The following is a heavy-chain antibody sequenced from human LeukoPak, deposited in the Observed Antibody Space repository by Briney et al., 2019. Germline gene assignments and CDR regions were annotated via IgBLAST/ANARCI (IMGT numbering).Heavy chain of an antibody. Sequence: ASVKVSCKASGYTFTSYGISWVRQAPGQGLDWLGWISAYNGNTNYAQKLQGRVTMTTDTSTSTAYTELSSLRSEDTAVYYCAAVVRDYYYYYMDVWGKGTTVTISS. J-gene: IGHJ6*03. V-gene: IGHV1-18*01. CDR2: ISAYNGNT. CDR3: AAVVRDYYYYYMDV. CDR1: GYTFTSYG. D-gene: IGHD6-19*01.